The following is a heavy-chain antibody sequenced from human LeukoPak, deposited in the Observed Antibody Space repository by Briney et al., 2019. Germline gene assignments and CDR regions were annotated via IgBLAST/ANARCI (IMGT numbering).Heavy chain of an antibody. V-gene: IGHV4-59*13. CDR2: IYYSGST. D-gene: IGHD2-2*01. Sequence: SETLSLTCTVSGGSISSYYWSWIRQPPGKGLEWIGYIYYSGSTNYNPSLKSRVTISVDTYKNQFSLKLSSVTAADTAVYYCATTNCSSTSCYGWGYYYYYMDVWGKGTTVTVSS. CDR1: GGSISSYY. CDR3: ATTNCSSTSCYGWGYYYYYMDV. J-gene: IGHJ6*03.